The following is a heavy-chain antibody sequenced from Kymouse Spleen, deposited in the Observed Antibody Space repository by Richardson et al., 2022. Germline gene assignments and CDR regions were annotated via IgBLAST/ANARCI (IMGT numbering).Heavy chain of an antibody. D-gene: IGHD1-7*01. CDR2: INHSGST. J-gene: IGHJ4*02. CDR3: ARATGTTGFLFDY. CDR1: GGSFSGYY. V-gene: IGHV4-34*01. Sequence: QVQLQQWGAGLLKPSETLSLTCAVYGGSFSGYYWSWIRQPPGKGLEWIGEINHSGSTNYNPSLKSRVTISVDTSKNQFSLKLSSVTAADTAVYYCARATGTTGFLFDYWGQGTLVTVSS.